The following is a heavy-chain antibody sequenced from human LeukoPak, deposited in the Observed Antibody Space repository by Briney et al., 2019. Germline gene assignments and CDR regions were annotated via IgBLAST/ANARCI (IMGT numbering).Heavy chain of an antibody. CDR2: ISGSGGST. V-gene: IGHV3-23*01. Sequence: GGSLRLSCAASGFTFSRYAMSWVRQAPGKGLEWVSAISGSGGSTYYADSVKGRFSISRDNSKNTLYLQMNSLRAEDTAVYYCAKGEYCSSTSCQPDYWGQGTLVTVSS. CDR3: AKGEYCSSTSCQPDY. J-gene: IGHJ4*02. CDR1: GFTFSRYA. D-gene: IGHD2-2*01.